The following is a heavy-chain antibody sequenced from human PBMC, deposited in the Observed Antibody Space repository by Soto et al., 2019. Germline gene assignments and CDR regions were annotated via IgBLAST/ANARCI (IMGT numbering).Heavy chain of an antibody. V-gene: IGHV3-64*04. CDR3: ARDFMYSGYPPPLDV. Sequence: GGSLRLSCSASGFTFSSYAMHWVRQAPGKGLEYVSAISSNGGSTYYADSVKGRFTISRDNAKNSLYLQMNSLRAEDTAVYYCARDFMYSGYPPPLDVWGKGTTVTVSS. D-gene: IGHD5-12*01. CDR2: ISSNGGST. J-gene: IGHJ6*04. CDR1: GFTFSSYA.